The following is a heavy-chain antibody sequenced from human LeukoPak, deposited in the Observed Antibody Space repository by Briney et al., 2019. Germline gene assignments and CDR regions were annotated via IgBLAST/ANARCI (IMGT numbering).Heavy chain of an antibody. V-gene: IGHV1-69*13. J-gene: IGHJ4*02. CDR1: GGTFSSYA. D-gene: IGHD5-18*01. CDR3: ARDLRGYSYGYPY. CDR2: IIPIFGTA. Sequence: SVKVSCKASGGTFSSYAISWVRQAPGQGLEWMGGIIPIFGTANYAQKFQGRVTITADESTSTAYMELSSLRSEDTAVYYCARDLRGYSYGYPYWGQGTLVTVSS.